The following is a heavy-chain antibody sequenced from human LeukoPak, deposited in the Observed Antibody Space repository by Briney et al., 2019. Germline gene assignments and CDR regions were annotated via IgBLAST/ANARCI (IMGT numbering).Heavy chain of an antibody. CDR1: GDSISSSSYY. CDR2: IYYNGDT. J-gene: IGHJ4*02. D-gene: IGHD2-15*01. Sequence: SETLPLTCTVSGDSISSSSYYWGWIRQPPGKGLEWIGTIYYNGDTSYYSSLKSRVTISVDTSKNQFSLKLSSVTAADTAVYYCATQAAGGPLHYWGQGTLVTVSS. CDR3: ATQAAGGPLHY. V-gene: IGHV4-39*01.